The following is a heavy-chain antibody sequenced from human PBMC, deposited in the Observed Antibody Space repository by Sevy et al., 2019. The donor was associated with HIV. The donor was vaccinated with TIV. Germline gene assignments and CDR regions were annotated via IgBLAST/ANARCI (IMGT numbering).Heavy chain of an antibody. CDR3: GTTREYYSDSSGHIDY. J-gene: IGHJ4*02. CDR1: GYTLTELS. D-gene: IGHD3-22*01. CDR2: FDPEDGET. Sequence: ASVKVSCKVSGYTLTELSMHWVRQAPGKGLEWMGRFDPEDGETIYAQKFQGRVTMTEDPSTDTAYMELSSLRSEDTAVYYCGTTREYYSDSSGHIDYWGQGTLVTVSS. V-gene: IGHV1-24*01.